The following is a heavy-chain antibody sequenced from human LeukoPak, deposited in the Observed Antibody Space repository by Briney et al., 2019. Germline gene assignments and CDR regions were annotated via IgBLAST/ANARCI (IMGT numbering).Heavy chain of an antibody. CDR1: GDSISTGDYY. D-gene: IGHD5-12*01. CDR2: IHYSGTA. V-gene: IGHV4-31*03. Sequence: SETLSLTCTVSGDSISTGDYYWTWIRQLPGKGLEWIGYIHYSGTAYYNPSLKSRATISVDTSKNQFSLKLNSVTAADTAIYFCARDVRGGYGAFDYWGQGTLVTVSA. CDR3: ARDVRGGYGAFDY. J-gene: IGHJ4*02.